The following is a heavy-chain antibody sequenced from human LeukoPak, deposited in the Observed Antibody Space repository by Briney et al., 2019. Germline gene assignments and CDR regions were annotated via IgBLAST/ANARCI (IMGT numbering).Heavy chain of an antibody. CDR2: IRYDGSNK. D-gene: IGHD2-15*01. CDR1: GFTFSSYG. J-gene: IGHJ6*03. CDR3: AKGQGYCSGGSCPSYYYYMDV. V-gene: IGHV3-30*02. Sequence: GGSLRLSCAASGFTFSSYGMHWVRQAPGKGLEWVAFIRYDGSNKYYADSVKGRFTISRDNSKNTLYLQMNSLRAEDTAVYYCAKGQGYCSGGSCPSYYYYMDVWGKGTTVTVSS.